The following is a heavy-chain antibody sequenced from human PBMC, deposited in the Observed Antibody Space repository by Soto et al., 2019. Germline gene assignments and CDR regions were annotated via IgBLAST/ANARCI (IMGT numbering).Heavy chain of an antibody. CDR1: GFTFSSYS. CDR3: ARSHIAWRDYYYYYMDV. CDR2: ISSSSSTI. Sequence: GGSLRLSCAASGFTFSSYSMNWVRQAPGKGLEWVSYISSSSSTIYYADSVKGRFTISRDNAKNSLYLQMNSLRAEDTAVYYCARSHIAWRDYYYYYMDVWGKGTTVTVSS. V-gene: IGHV3-48*01. D-gene: IGHD5-12*01. J-gene: IGHJ6*03.